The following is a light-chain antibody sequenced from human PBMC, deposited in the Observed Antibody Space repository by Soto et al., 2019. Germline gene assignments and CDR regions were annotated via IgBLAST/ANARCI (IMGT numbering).Light chain of an antibody. CDR3: QQYGSSGT. V-gene: IGKV3-20*01. J-gene: IGKJ1*01. CDR2: DTS. CDR1: QSLTNSF. Sequence: EFALTQSPGTLSLSPGERATLSCRASQSLTNSFMAWYQQKPGQAPRLLIYDTSSRASGIPDRFSGSGSGTDFTLTISRLETEDFAVFYCQQYGSSGTFGQGTKVDIK.